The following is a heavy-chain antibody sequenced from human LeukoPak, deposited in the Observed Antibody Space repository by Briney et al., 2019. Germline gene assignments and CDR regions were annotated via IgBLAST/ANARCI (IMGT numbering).Heavy chain of an antibody. J-gene: IGHJ4*02. V-gene: IGHV3-53*01. Sequence: PGGSLRLSCAASGFAVSSNHMDWVRQAPGKGLEWVSLIHSGGSTYYADSVKGRSTLSRDNSRNTLDLQMNTLRAEDTAVYYCARGLAQAGILGVFDYWGQGTLVTVSS. D-gene: IGHD6-13*01. CDR3: ARGLAQAGILGVFDY. CDR2: IHSGGST. CDR1: GFAVSSNH.